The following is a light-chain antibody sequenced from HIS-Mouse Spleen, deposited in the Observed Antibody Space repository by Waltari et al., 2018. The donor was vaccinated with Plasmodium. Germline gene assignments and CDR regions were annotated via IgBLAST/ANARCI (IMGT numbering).Light chain of an antibody. Sequence: SSELTQDPAVSVALGQTVRITCQGDSLRSYYASWYQQKPGQAPVLVFYGKNNRPSGIPDRFSGSSSGNTASLTITGAQAEDEADYYCNSRDSSGTHGVFGGGTKLTVL. CDR2: GKN. CDR1: SLRSYY. V-gene: IGLV3-19*01. CDR3: NSRDSSGTHGV. J-gene: IGLJ2*01.